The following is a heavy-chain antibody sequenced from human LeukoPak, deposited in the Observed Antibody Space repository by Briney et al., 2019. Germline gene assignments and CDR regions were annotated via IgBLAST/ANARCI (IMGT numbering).Heavy chain of an antibody. D-gene: IGHD5-12*01. CDR2: ISSSSSYI. Sequence: GGSLRLSCAASGFAFSSYSMNWVRQAPGKGLEWVSSISSSSSYIYYADSVKGLLTISRDNAKNSLYLQMNSLRAEDTAVYYCARVTDSGYDYVFDYWGQGTLVTVSS. CDR1: GFAFSSYS. V-gene: IGHV3-21*01. J-gene: IGHJ4*02. CDR3: ARVTDSGYDYVFDY.